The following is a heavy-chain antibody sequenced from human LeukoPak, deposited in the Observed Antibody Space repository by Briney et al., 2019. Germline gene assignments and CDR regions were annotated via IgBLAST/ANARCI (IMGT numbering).Heavy chain of an antibody. CDR2: IIPIFGTA. D-gene: IGHD5-24*01. CDR3: ARETFGEMATIF. J-gene: IGHJ4*02. Sequence: ASVKVSCKASGGTFSSYAISWVRQAPGQGLEWMGGIIPIFGTANYAQKFQGRVTITADESTSTAYMELSSLRSEDTAVYYCARETFGEMATIFWGQGTLVTVSS. CDR1: GGTFSSYA. V-gene: IGHV1-69*13.